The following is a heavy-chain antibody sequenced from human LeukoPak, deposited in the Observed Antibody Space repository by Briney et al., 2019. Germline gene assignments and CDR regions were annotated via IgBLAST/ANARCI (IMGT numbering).Heavy chain of an antibody. CDR1: GYTFTGYF. D-gene: IGHD1-26*01. V-gene: IGHV1-2*02. Sequence: ASVKVSCKAAGYTFTGYFMHWVRQAPGQGLEWMGWIYPNSGGTNYAQQFQGRVTMTRDTSISTAYMELSRLRSDDTAVYYCARDEVGIFDYWGQGTLVTVSS. CDR3: ARDEVGIFDY. J-gene: IGHJ4*02. CDR2: IYPNSGGT.